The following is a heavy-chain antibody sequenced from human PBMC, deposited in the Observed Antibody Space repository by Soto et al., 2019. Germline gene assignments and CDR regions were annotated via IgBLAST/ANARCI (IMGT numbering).Heavy chain of an antibody. CDR2: IIPIFGTA. J-gene: IGHJ6*02. Sequence: ASVKVSCKASGGTFSSYAISWVRQAPGQGLEWMGGIIPIFGTANYAQKFQGRVTITADESTSTAYMELSSLRSEDTAVYYCARGGDTAMVTGYYYYGMDVWGQGTTVTVSS. CDR1: GGTFSSYA. V-gene: IGHV1-69*13. D-gene: IGHD5-18*01. CDR3: ARGGDTAMVTGYYYYGMDV.